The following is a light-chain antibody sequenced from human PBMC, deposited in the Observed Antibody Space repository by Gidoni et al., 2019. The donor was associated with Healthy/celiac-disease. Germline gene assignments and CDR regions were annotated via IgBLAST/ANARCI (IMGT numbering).Light chain of an antibody. CDR2: AAS. J-gene: IGKJ4*01. Sequence: DIQMTQSPSSLSASVGDRVTITCRASQSISSYLNWYQQKPGKDPKLLIYAASSLQSGVPSRFSGSGSGTDFTLTISSLQPEDFATYYCQQSYSTPRSTFGGGTKVEIK. CDR1: QSISSY. CDR3: QQSYSTPRST. V-gene: IGKV1-39*01.